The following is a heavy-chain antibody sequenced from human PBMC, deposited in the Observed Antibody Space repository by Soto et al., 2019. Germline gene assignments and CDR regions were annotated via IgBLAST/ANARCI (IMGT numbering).Heavy chain of an antibody. CDR3: ARGSYYSGWV. Sequence: SQTLSLTCAISGDSVSSTSAAWSWIRQSPSRGLEWLGRTYYRSKWYSDYAVSVKSRITINPDTSRNQFSLQLNSVTPEDTAVYYCARGSYYSGWVWGQGTLVTVSS. V-gene: IGHV6-1*01. D-gene: IGHD6-19*01. CDR1: GDSVSSTSAA. CDR2: TYYRSKWYS. J-gene: IGHJ4*02.